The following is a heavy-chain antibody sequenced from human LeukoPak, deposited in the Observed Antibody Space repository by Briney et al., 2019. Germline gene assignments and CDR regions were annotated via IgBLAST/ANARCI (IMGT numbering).Heavy chain of an antibody. CDR2: IKQDGSEK. D-gene: IGHD1-1*01. V-gene: IGHV3-7*01. Sequence: GGSLRLSCAASGLTFSSYWMRWVRQAPGKGLEWVANIKQDGSEKNYVDSVKGRFTISRDNAKNTLFLQMNSLRAEDTAVYYCARRGTGHGMDVWGQGTTVIVSS. CDR1: GLTFSSYW. CDR3: ARRGTGHGMDV. J-gene: IGHJ6*02.